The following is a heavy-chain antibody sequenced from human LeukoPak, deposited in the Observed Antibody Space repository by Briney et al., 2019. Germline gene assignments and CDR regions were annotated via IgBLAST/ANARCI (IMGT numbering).Heavy chain of an antibody. J-gene: IGHJ4*02. CDR2: IYHSGST. CDR1: GYSISSGYY. V-gene: IGHV4-38-2*02. Sequence: KPSETLSLTCTVSGYSISSGYYWGWIRQPPGKGLEWIGSIYHSGSTYYNPSLKSRVTISVDTSKNQFSLKLSSVTAADTAVYYCASHPDTAMVHDGGNSGENYWGQGTLVTVSS. CDR3: ASHPDTAMVHDGGNSGENY. D-gene: IGHD5-18*01.